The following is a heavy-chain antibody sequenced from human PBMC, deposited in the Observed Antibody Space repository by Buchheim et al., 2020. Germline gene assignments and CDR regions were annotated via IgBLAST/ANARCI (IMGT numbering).Heavy chain of an antibody. V-gene: IGHV3-53*02. Sequence: EVQLVETGGGLIQPGGSLRLSCAASGFTVSSNYMSWVRQAPGKGLEWVSVIYSGGSTYYADSVKGRFTISRDNSKNTLYLQMNSLRAEDTAVYYCARTTYGDYEDYFDYWGQGTL. CDR2: IYSGGST. D-gene: IGHD4-17*01. J-gene: IGHJ4*02. CDR3: ARTTYGDYEDYFDY. CDR1: GFTVSSNY.